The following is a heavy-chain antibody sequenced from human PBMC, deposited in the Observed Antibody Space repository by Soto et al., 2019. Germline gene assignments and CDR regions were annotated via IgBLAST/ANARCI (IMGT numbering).Heavy chain of an antibody. Sequence: EVQLVESEGGLVQRGGSLRLSCAASGFTFNYYWMHWVRQAPGQGLMWVAHIQNDGSRTTYADSVKGRFTISTDNAKNTMYLQMNSLRAEDTAVYYCARGNLGGFDLWCQGTTVTVSS. V-gene: IGHV3-74*01. D-gene: IGHD4-4*01. CDR3: ARGNLGGFDL. CDR1: GFTFNYYW. J-gene: IGHJ3*01. CDR2: IQNDGSRT.